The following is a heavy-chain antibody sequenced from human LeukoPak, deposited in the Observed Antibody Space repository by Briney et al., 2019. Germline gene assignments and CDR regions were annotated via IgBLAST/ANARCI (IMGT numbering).Heavy chain of an antibody. CDR2: ISYDGSNK. V-gene: IGHV3-30-3*01. J-gene: IGHJ6*02. Sequence: GGSLRLSCAASGFTFSSYAMHWVRQAPGKGLEWVAVISYDGSNKYYADSVKGRFTISRDNSKNTLYLQMNSLRAEDTAVYYCARDISRNYCYYGMDVWGQGTTVTVSS. CDR1: GFTFSSYA. CDR3: ARDISRNYCYYGMDV. D-gene: IGHD2/OR15-2a*01.